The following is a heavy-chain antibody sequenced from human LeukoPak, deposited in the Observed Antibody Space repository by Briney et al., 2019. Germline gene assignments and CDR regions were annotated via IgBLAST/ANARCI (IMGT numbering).Heavy chain of an antibody. D-gene: IGHD3-10*01. Sequence: SQTLSLTCTVSGGSISSGSDYWSWIRQPAGKGLEWIGRIYTSGSTNYNPSLKSLVTTSVYTSKNELSLKLTYVTVADTAVYYCARVGSDYYGSESYYPHYYIDVWGKGTKVTVSS. V-gene: IGHV4-61*02. J-gene: IGHJ6*03. CDR2: IYTSGST. CDR1: GGSISSGSDY. CDR3: ARVGSDYYGSESYYPHYYIDV.